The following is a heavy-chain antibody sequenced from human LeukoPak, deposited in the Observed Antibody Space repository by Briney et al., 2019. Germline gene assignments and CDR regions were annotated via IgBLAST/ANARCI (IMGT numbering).Heavy chain of an antibody. J-gene: IGHJ3*02. CDR1: GFTFSSYS. Sequence: PGGSLRLSCAASGFTFSSYSMNWVRQAPGKGLEWVSYISSSSSTIYYAGSVKGRFTISRDNAKNSLYLQMNSLRAEDTAVYYCARDVGAFDIWGQGTMVTVSS. CDR3: ARDVGAFDI. V-gene: IGHV3-48*01. CDR2: ISSSSSTI. D-gene: IGHD1-26*01.